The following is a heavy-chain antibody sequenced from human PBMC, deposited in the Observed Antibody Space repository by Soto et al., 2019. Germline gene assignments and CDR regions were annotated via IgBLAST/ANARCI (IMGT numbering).Heavy chain of an antibody. CDR3: AKDPKYGAGSKRFDY. CDR2: ISGSGGST. D-gene: IGHD3-10*01. J-gene: IGHJ4*02. V-gene: IGHV3-23*01. CDR1: SFNFRTDA. Sequence: GGLRLSCAPSSFNFRTDAMTWVRQAAGKGLEWVSAISGSGGSTYYADSVKGRFTISRDNSKNTLYLQMTSLRAEDTAVYYCAKDPKYGAGSKRFDYWGQGTLVTVSS.